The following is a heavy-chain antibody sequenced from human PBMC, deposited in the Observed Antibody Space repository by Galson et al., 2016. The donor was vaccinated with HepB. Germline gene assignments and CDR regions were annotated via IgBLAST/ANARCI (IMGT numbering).Heavy chain of an antibody. J-gene: IGHJ4*02. D-gene: IGHD5-18*01. V-gene: IGHV3-48*02. CDR2: ISSRSSTV. CDR1: GFTFSTYS. CDR3: ARDGGRGYTYGYFDY. Sequence: SLRLSCAASGFTFSTYSMNWVRQAPGKGLEWVSHISSRSSTVYYAASLKGRFTISRDNAKNSLYLQMNSLRDEDTAVFYCARDGGRGYTYGYFDYWGRGTLVTVSS.